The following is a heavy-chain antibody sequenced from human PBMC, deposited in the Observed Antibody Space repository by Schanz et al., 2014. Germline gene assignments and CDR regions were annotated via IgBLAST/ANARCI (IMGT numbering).Heavy chain of an antibody. Sequence: EVQLVESGGGWVQPGGSLRLSCAASGFTFSDYSMNWVRQAPGKGPEWVSTIGTSGGTNYAESVKGRFTISRDNSKNTLYLQMNSLRPEDTAVYYCARGGFGEVSYFDYWGQGTLVTVSS. CDR1: GFTFSDYS. CDR3: ARGGFGEVSYFDY. CDR2: IGTSGGT. J-gene: IGHJ4*02. V-gene: IGHV3-48*01. D-gene: IGHD3-10*01.